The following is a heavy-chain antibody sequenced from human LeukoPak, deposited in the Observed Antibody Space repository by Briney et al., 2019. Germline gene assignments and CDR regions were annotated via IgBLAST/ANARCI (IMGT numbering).Heavy chain of an antibody. CDR1: GGSISSYY. CDR2: IYYSGST. CDR3: ARQAVLRGSSSWFDY. D-gene: IGHD6-13*01. V-gene: IGHV4-59*08. Sequence: SETLSLTCTVSGGSISSYYWSWIRQPPGKGLEWIGYIYYSGSTNYNPSLKSRVTISVDTSKNQFSLKLSSVTAADTAVYYCARQAVLRGSSSWFDYWGQGTLVTVSS. J-gene: IGHJ5*01.